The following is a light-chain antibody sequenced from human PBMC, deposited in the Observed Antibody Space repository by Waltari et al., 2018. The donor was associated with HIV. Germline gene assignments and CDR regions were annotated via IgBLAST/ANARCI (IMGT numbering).Light chain of an antibody. CDR1: SSNIGSNY. J-gene: IGLJ3*02. CDR2: RNN. Sequence: QSVVTQPPSASGTPGQRVTISCSGSSSNIGSNYVYWYQQLPGTAPKLLIHRNNQGPSGVPDRFSASKSGTSASLAISGLRSEDEADYYCLSWDDSLRVWVFGGGTKVTVL. CDR3: LSWDDSLRVWV. V-gene: IGLV1-47*01.